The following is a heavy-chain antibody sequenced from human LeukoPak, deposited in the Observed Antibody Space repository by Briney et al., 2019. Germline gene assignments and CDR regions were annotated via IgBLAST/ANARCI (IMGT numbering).Heavy chain of an antibody. Sequence: SETLSLTCTVSGGSISSYYWSWIRQPPGKGLEWIGYIYYSGSTNYNPSLKSRVTISVDTSKNQLSLKLSSVTAADTAVYYCARVPGVAVAGNHYYYGMDVWGQGTTVTVSS. V-gene: IGHV4-59*01. CDR2: IYYSGST. CDR1: GGSISSYY. CDR3: ARVPGVAVAGNHYYYGMDV. D-gene: IGHD6-19*01. J-gene: IGHJ6*02.